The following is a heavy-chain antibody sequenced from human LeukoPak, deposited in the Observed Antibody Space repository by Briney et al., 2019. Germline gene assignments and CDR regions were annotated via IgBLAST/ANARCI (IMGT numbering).Heavy chain of an antibody. CDR1: GFIFSTYA. CDR3: ARVIRAAPGKGYFDY. J-gene: IGHJ4*02. D-gene: IGHD6-13*01. V-gene: IGHV3-23*01. CDR2: ISGSGGST. Sequence: GGSLRLSCATSGFIFSTYALSWVRQAPGKGLEWASSISGSGGSTYHADSVKGRFTISRDSSKNTLYLQINSLRAEDTAIYYCARVIRAAPGKGYFDYWGQGTLVTVTS.